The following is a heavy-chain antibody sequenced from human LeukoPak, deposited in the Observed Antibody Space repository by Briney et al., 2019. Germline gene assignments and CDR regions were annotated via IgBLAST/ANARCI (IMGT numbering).Heavy chain of an antibody. Sequence: GGSLRLSCAASGFTFSSYAMSWVRQAPGKGLEWVSAISGSGGSTYYADSVKGRFTISRDNSKNTLYLQMNSLGVEDTAVYFCAGSGAGEDYFDYWGQGTLVTVSS. CDR2: ISGSGGST. V-gene: IGHV3-23*01. J-gene: IGHJ4*02. CDR1: GFTFSSYA. D-gene: IGHD3-10*01. CDR3: AGSGAGEDYFDY.